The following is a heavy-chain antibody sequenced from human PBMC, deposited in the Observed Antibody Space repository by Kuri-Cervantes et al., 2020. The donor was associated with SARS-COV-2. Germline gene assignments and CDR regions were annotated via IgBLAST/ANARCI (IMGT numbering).Heavy chain of an antibody. V-gene: IGHV3-21*04. CDR1: GGSISSSS. Sequence: ETLSLTCTVSGGSISSSSYYWGWIRQPPGKGLEWVASISIRDSFIYYADSVRGRFTVSRDNAKNSLYLQMDSLRAEDMALYYCAKDMAGNVIVAGTRLVVGALWDWGQGTLVTVSS. CDR2: ISIRDSFI. CDR3: AKDMAGNVIVAGTRLVVGALWD. D-gene: IGHD6-19*01. J-gene: IGHJ4*02.